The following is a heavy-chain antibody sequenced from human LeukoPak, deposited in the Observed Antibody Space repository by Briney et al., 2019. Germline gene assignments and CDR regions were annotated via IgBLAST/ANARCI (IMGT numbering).Heavy chain of an antibody. J-gene: IGHJ4*02. D-gene: IGHD4-17*01. CDR3: ASLFLSVTTGGG. CDR2: INPSGGST. Sequence: GASVKVSCKASGYTFTSYYMHWVRQAPGQGLEWMGIINPSGGSTSYAQKFQGRVTMTRDTSTSTVYMELSSLRSEDTAVYYCASLFLSVTTGGGWGQGTLVTVSS. CDR1: GYTFTSYY. V-gene: IGHV1-46*01.